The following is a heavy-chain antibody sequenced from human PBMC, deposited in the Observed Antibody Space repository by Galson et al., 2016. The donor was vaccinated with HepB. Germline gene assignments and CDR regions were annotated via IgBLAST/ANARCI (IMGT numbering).Heavy chain of an antibody. CDR2: IGYEGRSK. D-gene: IGHD5-12*01. J-gene: IGHJ4*02. Sequence: SLRLSCAASGFSFSNFAMYWVRQAPGKGLEWVAAIGYEGRSKYYIDSVKGRFTISRDNSKNTFSLQMNSLRVEDTALYYCARDSGYSEHGGFDNWGQGTLVTVSS. CDR1: GFSFSNFA. CDR3: ARDSGYSEHGGFDN. V-gene: IGHV3-30*03.